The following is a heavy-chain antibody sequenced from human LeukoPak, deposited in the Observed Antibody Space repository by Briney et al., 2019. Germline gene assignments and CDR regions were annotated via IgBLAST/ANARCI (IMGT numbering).Heavy chain of an antibody. J-gene: IGHJ4*02. D-gene: IGHD6-19*01. Sequence: SETLSLTCSVSGGSISTYYWSWIRQPPGKGLEWIGEINHSGSTNYNPSLKSRVTISVDTSKNQFSLKLSSVTAADTAVYYCARDGDSSGWTRSDYWGQGTLVTVSS. V-gene: IGHV4-34*01. CDR2: INHSGST. CDR3: ARDGDSSGWTRSDY. CDR1: GGSISTYY.